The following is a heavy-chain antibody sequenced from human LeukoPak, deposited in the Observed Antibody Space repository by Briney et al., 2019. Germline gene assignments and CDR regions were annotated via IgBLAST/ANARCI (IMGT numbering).Heavy chain of an antibody. CDR1: GFTFSSYE. J-gene: IGHJ4*02. CDR2: ISSSGSTI. CDR3: ARDFWSGYCY. Sequence: GGSLRLSCAASGFTFSSYEMNWVRQAPGKGLEWVSCISSSGSTIYYADSVKGRFTISRDNAKNSLYLQMNSLRAEDTAVYYCARDFWSGYCYWGQGTLVTVSS. D-gene: IGHD3-3*01. V-gene: IGHV3-48*03.